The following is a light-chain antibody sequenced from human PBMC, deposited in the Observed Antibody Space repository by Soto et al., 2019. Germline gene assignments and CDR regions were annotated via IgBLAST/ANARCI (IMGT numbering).Light chain of an antibody. Sequence: IVVTQSPATLSVSPGERATLSCRASQSVSTNLAWYQQKPGQAPRLLIYGPSTRASGVPARFSGSGSGREFTLTISSLQSEDSAVYYCHQYNDWPPAFGQGTKVEIK. CDR2: GPS. CDR1: QSVSTN. V-gene: IGKV3-15*01. J-gene: IGKJ1*01. CDR3: HQYNDWPPA.